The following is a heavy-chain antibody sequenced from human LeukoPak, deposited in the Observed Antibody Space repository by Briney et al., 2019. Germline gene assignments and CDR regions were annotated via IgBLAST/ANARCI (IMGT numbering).Heavy chain of an antibody. CDR1: GGTFSSYA. V-gene: IGHV1-69*05. J-gene: IGHJ6*02. D-gene: IGHD6-13*01. CDR3: AIPWNQRAAAGPYGMDV. Sequence: GASVKVSCKASGGTFSSYAISWVRQAPGQGLEWMGGIIPIFGTANYAQKFQGRVTITTDESTSTAYMELSSLKASDTAMYYCAIPWNQRAAAGPYGMDVWGQGTTVTVSS. CDR2: IIPIFGTA.